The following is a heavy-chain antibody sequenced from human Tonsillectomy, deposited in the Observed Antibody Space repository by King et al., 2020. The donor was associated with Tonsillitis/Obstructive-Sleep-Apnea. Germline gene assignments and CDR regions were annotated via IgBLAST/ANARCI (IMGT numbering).Heavy chain of an antibody. D-gene: IGHD6-6*01. CDR2: INHSGST. CDR1: GGSFSGYY. Sequence: VQLQQWGAGLLKPSGTLSLTCAVYGGSFSGYYWSWIRQPPGKGLEWSGEINHSGSTNYNPSLKSRVTISVDTSKNQFSLDLSSVTAADTAVYYCARDYTSSPYYYYYMDVWGKGTTVTVSS. J-gene: IGHJ6*03. V-gene: IGHV4-34*01. CDR3: ARDYTSSPYYYYYMDV.